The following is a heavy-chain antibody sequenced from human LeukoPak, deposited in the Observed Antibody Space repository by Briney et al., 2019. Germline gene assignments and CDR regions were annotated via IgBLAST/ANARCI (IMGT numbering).Heavy chain of an antibody. V-gene: IGHV3-7*01. CDR3: ARGAGWLSDY. CDR2: IKQDESEK. CDR1: GSTFSNYY. D-gene: IGHD3-10*01. Sequence: GGSLRLSCAASGSTFSNYYMTWFRQPPGKGLEWVANIKQDESEKFYVDSVKGRSTISRDNAKNSLYLQMNSLRAEDTAIYYCARGAGWLSDYWGQGTLVTVSS. J-gene: IGHJ4*02.